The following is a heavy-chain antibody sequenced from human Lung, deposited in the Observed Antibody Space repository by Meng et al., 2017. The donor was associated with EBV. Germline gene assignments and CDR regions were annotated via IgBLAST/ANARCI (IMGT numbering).Heavy chain of an antibody. D-gene: IGHD6-19*01. Sequence: HVHLQESGPGLVKPSQTLSPTCTVSGDSIRSGGYYWSWIRQHPGKGLEWIGYIYYSGSTFYTPSLKSRATLSVDTSKNQFSLKLNSVTAADTAVYYCARLRLVWMFDYWGQGALVTVSS. CDR2: IYYSGST. V-gene: IGHV4-31*03. CDR3: ARLRLVWMFDY. J-gene: IGHJ4*02. CDR1: GDSIRSGGYY.